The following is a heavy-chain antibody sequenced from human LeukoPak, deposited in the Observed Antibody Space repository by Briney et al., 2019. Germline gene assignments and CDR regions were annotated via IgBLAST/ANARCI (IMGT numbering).Heavy chain of an antibody. J-gene: IGHJ3*02. CDR3: ARHSTSHSSDAFDI. Sequence: GESLKISCKAFGYFFSNYWIGWVRQMPGKGLEWMGIIYAGDSDTRYSPSFQGQVTISVDKSITTAYLQWNSLKASDSAIYYCARHSTSHSSDAFDIWGRGTLVIVSS. CDR1: GYFFSNYW. V-gene: IGHV5-51*01. D-gene: IGHD6-6*01. CDR2: IYAGDSDT.